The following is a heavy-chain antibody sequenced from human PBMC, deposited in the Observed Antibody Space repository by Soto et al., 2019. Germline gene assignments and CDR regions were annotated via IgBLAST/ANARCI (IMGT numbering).Heavy chain of an antibody. V-gene: IGHV4-38-2*01. Sequence: SETLSLTCAVPDYSINSGYYWGWIRQPPGKGLEWIGSIYQSGSTYYNPSLKSRVTISVDTSTNQFSLKLTSVTAADTAVYYWARGGSWFDPWGQGTLVTVSS. J-gene: IGHJ5*02. CDR1: DYSINSGYY. CDR2: IYQSGST. CDR3: ARGGSWFDP. D-gene: IGHD3-16*01.